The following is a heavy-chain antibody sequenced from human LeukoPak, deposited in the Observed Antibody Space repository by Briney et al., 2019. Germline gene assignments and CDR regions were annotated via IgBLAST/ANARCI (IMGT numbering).Heavy chain of an antibody. Sequence: NASETLSLTCTVSGGSVSSSYYWGWIRQPPGQGLEWIGNIHHSGSTSYNPSLESRVTISIDTSKNQFSLKLSSVTAADTAVYYCARLVYGGNSYFDYWGQGTLVTVSS. CDR3: ARLVYGGNSYFDY. CDR1: GGSVSSSYY. CDR2: IHHSGST. J-gene: IGHJ4*02. D-gene: IGHD4-23*01. V-gene: IGHV4-61*01.